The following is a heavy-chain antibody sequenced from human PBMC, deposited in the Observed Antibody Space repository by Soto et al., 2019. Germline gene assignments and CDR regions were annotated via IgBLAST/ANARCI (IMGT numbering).Heavy chain of an antibody. CDR1: GFTFTSSA. Sequence: SVKVSCKASGFTFTSSAMQWVRQARGQRLEWIGWIVVGSGNTNYAQNFQERVTITRDMSTSTAYMELSSLRSEDTAVYYCAADSPYSSSSGPIYYYYMDVWGKGTTVTVSS. CDR2: IVVGSGNT. CDR3: AADSPYSSSSGPIYYYYMDV. J-gene: IGHJ6*03. D-gene: IGHD6-6*01. V-gene: IGHV1-58*02.